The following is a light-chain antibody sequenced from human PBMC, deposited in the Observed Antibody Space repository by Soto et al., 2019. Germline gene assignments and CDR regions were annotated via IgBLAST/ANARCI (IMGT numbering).Light chain of an antibody. CDR1: QSVTSGY. Sequence: PGERATLSCRASQSVTSGYLAWYQQKPGQSPRLLMYGASSRATGVPDRFSGSGSGTDFTLTITRLEPEDFAVYYCHQYGTSPLTLGGGTKVDIK. V-gene: IGKV3-20*01. CDR3: HQYGTSPLT. CDR2: GAS. J-gene: IGKJ4*01.